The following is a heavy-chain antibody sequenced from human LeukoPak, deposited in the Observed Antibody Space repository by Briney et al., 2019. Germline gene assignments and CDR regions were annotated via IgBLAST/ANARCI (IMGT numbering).Heavy chain of an antibody. J-gene: IGHJ6*02. V-gene: IGHV3-66*01. CDR3: ARMGYYYGMDV. Sequence: GGSLRLSCAASGFTVSSNYMSWVRQAPGKGLEWVSIIYSGGSTYYADSVKGRFTISRDNSKNTLYLQMNSLRAEDTAVYYCARMGYYYGMDVWGQGTTVTVSS. D-gene: IGHD5-24*01. CDR1: GFTVSSNY. CDR2: IYSGGST.